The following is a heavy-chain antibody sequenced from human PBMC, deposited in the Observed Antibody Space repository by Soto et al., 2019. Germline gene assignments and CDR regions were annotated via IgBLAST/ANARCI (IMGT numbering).Heavy chain of an antibody. CDR2: IWYDGSNK. V-gene: IGHV3-33*01. Sequence: QVQLVESGGGVVQPGRSLRLSCAASGFTFSSYGMHWVRQAPGKGLEWVAVIWYDGSNKYYADSVKGRFTISRDNSKXXLXXQRNSLRAEDTAVYYCARDGYCSGGSCYSVPVFDYWGQGTLVTVSS. CDR1: GFTFSSYG. CDR3: ARDGYCSGGSCYSVPVFDY. J-gene: IGHJ4*02. D-gene: IGHD2-15*01.